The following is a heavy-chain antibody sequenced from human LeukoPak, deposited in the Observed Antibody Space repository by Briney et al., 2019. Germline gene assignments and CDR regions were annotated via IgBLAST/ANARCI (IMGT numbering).Heavy chain of an antibody. V-gene: IGHV1-18*01. J-gene: IGHJ4*02. CDR2: ISAYNGNT. Sequence: ATVQVSCRASAYSFTSYYVRWVRQAPRQELEWMGWISAYNGNTNYAQKLQGRVTMTTDTSTSTAYMELRSLRSDDTAVYYCAREPVGATTSERGIDYWGQGTLVTVSS. CDR3: AREPVGATTSERGIDY. D-gene: IGHD1-26*01. CDR1: AYSFTSYY.